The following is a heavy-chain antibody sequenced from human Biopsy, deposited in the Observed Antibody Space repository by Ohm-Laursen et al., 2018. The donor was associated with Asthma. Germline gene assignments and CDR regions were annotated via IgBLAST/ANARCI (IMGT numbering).Heavy chain of an antibody. J-gene: IGHJ5*02. CDR2: ISWNSVSL. Sequence: SLRLSCAASGFVFDDFAMHWVRQAPGKGLEWVSSISWNSVSLDYAASVKGRFTISRDNAKNSLYLEMNTLTTKDAALYYCAKVAYRSGYMFFDPWGQGTLVTVSS. D-gene: IGHD6-19*01. CDR1: GFVFDDFA. V-gene: IGHV3-9*01. CDR3: AKVAYRSGYMFFDP.